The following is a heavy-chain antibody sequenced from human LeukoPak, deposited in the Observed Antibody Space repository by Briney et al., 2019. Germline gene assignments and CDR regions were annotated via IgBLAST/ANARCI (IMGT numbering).Heavy chain of an antibody. CDR2: IWYDGSNK. V-gene: IGHV3-33*01. CDR3: ARDSDYPDY. D-gene: IGHD3-10*01. Sequence: QPGRSLRLSCAASGFTFSSYGMHWVRQAPGKGLEWVAVIWYDGSNKYYADSVKGRFTISRDNSKNTLYLQMNSLRAEDTAAYYCARDSDYPDYWGQGTLVTVSS. CDR1: GFTFSSYG. J-gene: IGHJ4*02.